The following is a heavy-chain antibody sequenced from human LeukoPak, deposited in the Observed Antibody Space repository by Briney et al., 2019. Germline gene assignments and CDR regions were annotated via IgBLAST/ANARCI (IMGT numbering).Heavy chain of an antibody. D-gene: IGHD6-19*01. CDR3: ARGGWLAPFDI. CDR2: SYSTGTT. V-gene: IGHV4-4*07. CDR1: GGSISKYY. J-gene: IGHJ3*02. Sequence: SETLSLTCTISGGSISKYYWSWIRHSAGKGLEWIGRSYSTGTTNYNPSLRSRVTVSVDTSKNQFTLQMTSMTAADTAVYYCARGGWLAPFDIWGQGTRVTAPS.